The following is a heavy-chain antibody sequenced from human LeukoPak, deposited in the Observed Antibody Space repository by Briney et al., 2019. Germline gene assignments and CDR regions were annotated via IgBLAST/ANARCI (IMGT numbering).Heavy chain of an antibody. V-gene: IGHV4-4*07. D-gene: IGHD5-18*01. CDR3: ARGLDRGYSYGNWFDP. CDR1: GDSISGYY. CDR2: INTSETT. Sequence: SETLSLTCTVSGDSISGYYWSWIRQPAGKRLEWIGRINTSETTNYNPSLRSRVTMSIDTSKNQFSLRLSSVTAADTAVYYCARGLDRGYSYGNWFDPWGQGTLVTVSS. J-gene: IGHJ5*02.